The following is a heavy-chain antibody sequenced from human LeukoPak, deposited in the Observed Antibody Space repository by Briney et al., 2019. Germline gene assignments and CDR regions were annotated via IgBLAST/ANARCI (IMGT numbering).Heavy chain of an antibody. Sequence: ASVKVSCKASGYTFTGYYMHWVRQAPGQGLEWMGWINPNSGGTNYAQKFQGRVTMTRDTSISTAYMELSRLRSDDTAVYYCARGRGIVVVPAAAINNWFDPRGQGTLVTVSS. V-gene: IGHV1-2*02. D-gene: IGHD2-2*01. J-gene: IGHJ5*01. CDR1: GYTFTGYY. CDR2: INPNSGGT. CDR3: ARGRGIVVVPAAAINNWFDP.